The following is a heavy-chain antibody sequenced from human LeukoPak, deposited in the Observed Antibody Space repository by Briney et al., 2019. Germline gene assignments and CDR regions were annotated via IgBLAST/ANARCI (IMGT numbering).Heavy chain of an antibody. V-gene: IGHV4-59*01. CDR3: ARGGITGTFDY. D-gene: IGHD1-20*01. J-gene: IGHJ4*02. Sequence: SETLSLTCTVSDGSISSYYWSWIRQPPGKGLEWIGNLYYSGSTTYNPSLKSRVTISVDTSKNQFSLKLSSETAADTAVYYCARGGITGTFDYWGQGTLVTVSS. CDR2: LYYSGST. CDR1: DGSISSYY.